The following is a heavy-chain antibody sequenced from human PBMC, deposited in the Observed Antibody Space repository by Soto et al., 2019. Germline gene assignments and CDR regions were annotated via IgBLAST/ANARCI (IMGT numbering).Heavy chain of an antibody. Sequence: QVQLVQSGAEVKKPGASVKVSCKASGYTFTSYDINWVRQATGQGLEWMGWMNPNSGNTGYAQKFQGRVTMTRNTSISTAYMEMSSLRSEDTAVYYCARKEDDILTSYGMDVWGQGTTVTVSS. V-gene: IGHV1-8*01. D-gene: IGHD3-9*01. CDR3: ARKEDDILTSYGMDV. CDR1: GYTFTSYD. CDR2: MNPNSGNT. J-gene: IGHJ6*02.